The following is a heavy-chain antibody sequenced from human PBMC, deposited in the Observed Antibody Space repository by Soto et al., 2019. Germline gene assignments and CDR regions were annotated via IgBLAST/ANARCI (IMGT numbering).Heavy chain of an antibody. Sequence: GSLRLSCAASGFAFSSHPMSWVRQAPEKGLEWVAGISDGGDLTYNADSVRGRFTISRDNSRNTLYLQMNSLRAEDTAVYYCARRVIGSSRAFDIWGQGTMVTVSS. CDR3: ARRVIGSSRAFDI. CDR1: GFAFSSHP. J-gene: IGHJ3*02. D-gene: IGHD3-10*01. CDR2: ISDGGDLT. V-gene: IGHV3-23*01.